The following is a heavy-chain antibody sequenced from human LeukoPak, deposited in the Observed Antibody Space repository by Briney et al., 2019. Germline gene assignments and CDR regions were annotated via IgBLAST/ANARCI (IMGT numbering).Heavy chain of an antibody. V-gene: IGHV3-53*01. Sequence: GGSLRLSCAASGFTVSSNYMSWVRQAPGKGLEWVSVIYSGGSTYYADSVKGRFTISRDNSKNTLYLQMNSLGAEDTAVYYCAKGRGSPYYFEYWGQGTLVTVSS. D-gene: IGHD1-26*01. J-gene: IGHJ4*02. CDR3: AKGRGSPYYFEY. CDR2: IYSGGST. CDR1: GFTVSSNY.